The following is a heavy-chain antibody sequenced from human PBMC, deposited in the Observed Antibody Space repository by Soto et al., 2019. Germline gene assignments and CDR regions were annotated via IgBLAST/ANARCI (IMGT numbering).Heavy chain of an antibody. CDR2: IYYSGST. J-gene: IGHJ5*02. V-gene: IGHV4-59*01. CDR3: ARVVTGTTYVGHNWFDP. Sequence: SETLSLTCTVSCGSISSYYWSWIRQPPGKGLEWIGYIYYSGSTNYNPSLKSRVTISVDTSKNQFSLKLSSVTAADTAVYYCARVVTGTTYVGHNWFDPWGQGTLVTAPQ. CDR1: CGSISSYY. D-gene: IGHD1-7*01.